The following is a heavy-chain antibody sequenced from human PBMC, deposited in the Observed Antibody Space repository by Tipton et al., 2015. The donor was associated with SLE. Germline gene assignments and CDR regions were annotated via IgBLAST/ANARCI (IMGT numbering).Heavy chain of an antibody. CDR2: IYYTGST. CDR1: GGSISSGGYY. D-gene: IGHD3-10*01. CDR3: ARALSTMVRGVIEYTWFDP. V-gene: IGHV4-31*03. Sequence: LRLSCTVSGGSISSGGYYWSWIRQHPGKGLEWIGYIYYTGSTYYNPSLKSRVTISVDTSKNHFSLNLNSVTAADTAVYYCARALSTMVRGVIEYTWFDPWGQGTLVTVSS. J-gene: IGHJ5*02.